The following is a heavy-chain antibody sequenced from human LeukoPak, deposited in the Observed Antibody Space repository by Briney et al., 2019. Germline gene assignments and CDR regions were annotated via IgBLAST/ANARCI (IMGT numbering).Heavy chain of an antibody. CDR1: GGSISSSSYY. Sequence: SETLSLTCTVSGGSISSSSYYWGWIRQPPGKGLEWIGSIYYSGSTYYNPSLKSRVTISVDTSKNQFSLKLSSVTAADTAVYYCARGPPDCSSTSCYAFDAFDVWGQGTMVTVSS. D-gene: IGHD2-2*01. J-gene: IGHJ3*01. V-gene: IGHV4-39*07. CDR2: IYYSGST. CDR3: ARGPPDCSSTSCYAFDAFDV.